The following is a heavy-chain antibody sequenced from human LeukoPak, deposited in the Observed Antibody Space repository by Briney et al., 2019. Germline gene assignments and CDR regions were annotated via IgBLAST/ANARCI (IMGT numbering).Heavy chain of an antibody. CDR2: VFSSGST. D-gene: IGHD3-10*01. J-gene: IGHJ4*02. Sequence: SETLSLTCTVSGDSISNHYWNWIRQPPGKGLEWIGYVFSSGSTDYNPSVKSRVTISLDTSRNLFSPSLTSVTAADTAVYYCGRHFGGSSGSFYTDYWGQGTLVTVSS. CDR1: GDSISNHY. CDR3: GRHFGGSSGSFYTDY. V-gene: IGHV4-59*08.